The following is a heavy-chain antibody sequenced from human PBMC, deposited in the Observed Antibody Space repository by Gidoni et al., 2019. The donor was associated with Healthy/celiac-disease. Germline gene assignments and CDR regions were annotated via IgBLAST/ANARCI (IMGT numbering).Heavy chain of an antibody. CDR3: AKPWVARHYYYMDV. CDR2: ISGSGGST. V-gene: IGHV3-23*01. J-gene: IGHJ6*03. CDR1: GFTFSSYA. D-gene: IGHD2-15*01. Sequence: EVQLLESGGGLVQTGGSLRLSCEASGFTFSSYARSWVRQAPGKGLEWVSAISGSGGSTYYADSVKGRFTISRDNSKNTLYLQMNSLRAEDTAVYYCAKPWVARHYYYMDVWGKGTTVTVSS.